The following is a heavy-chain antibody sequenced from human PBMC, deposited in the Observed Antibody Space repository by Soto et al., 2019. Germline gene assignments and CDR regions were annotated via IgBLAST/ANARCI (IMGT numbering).Heavy chain of an antibody. Sequence: EVQLVESGGGLVQPGRSLRLSCAASGFTFDDNAMHWVRQSPGKGLEWVSGISWNSGTIAYADSVKGRFTISRDNAKNSLYLQRNRLKAEDTALYYCARDMYFITAAGGGIDDWGQGTLVTVSS. J-gene: IGHJ4*02. CDR2: ISWNSGTI. CDR1: GFTFDDNA. V-gene: IGHV3-9*01. CDR3: ARDMYFITAAGGGIDD. D-gene: IGHD6-25*01.